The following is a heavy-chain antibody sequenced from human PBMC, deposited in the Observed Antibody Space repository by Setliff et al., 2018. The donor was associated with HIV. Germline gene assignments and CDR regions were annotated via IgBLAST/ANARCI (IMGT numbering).Heavy chain of an antibody. CDR1: GHSFANYW. CDR3: SRASDPSHRMPPTNYYYYMDV. CDR2: IYPTDSDT. J-gene: IGHJ6*03. V-gene: IGHV5-51*01. Sequence: PGESQKISCKGSGHSFANYWIAWVRQVPGKGLEWMGIIYPTDSDTRYSPSFQGQVTISADTSISTAYLQWSSLKASDTAVYYCSRASDPSHRMPPTNYYYYMDVWGKGTKVTVSS. D-gene: IGHD2-2*01.